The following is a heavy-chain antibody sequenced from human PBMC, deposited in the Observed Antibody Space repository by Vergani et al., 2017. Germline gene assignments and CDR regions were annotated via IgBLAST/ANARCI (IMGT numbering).Heavy chain of an antibody. CDR3: AFSYSSGYSKAFDY. CDR2: IIPIFGTA. CDR1: GYTFTSYG. V-gene: IGHV1-69*13. D-gene: IGHD3-22*01. Sequence: QVQLVQSGAEVKKPGASVKVSCKASGYTFTSYGISWVRQAPGQGLEWMGWIIPIFGTANYAQKFQGRVTITADESTSTAYMELSSLRSEDTAVYYCAFSYSSGYSKAFDYWGQGTLVTVSS. J-gene: IGHJ4*02.